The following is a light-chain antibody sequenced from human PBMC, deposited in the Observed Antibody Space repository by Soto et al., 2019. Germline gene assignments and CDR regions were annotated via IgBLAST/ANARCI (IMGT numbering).Light chain of an antibody. CDR3: LTWGTGISLV. V-gene: IGLV4-69*01. CDR2: LNSDGSH. J-gene: IGLJ3*02. Sequence: QSVLTQSPSASASLGASVKLTCTLSSGHSSYAIAWHQQQPEKGPRYLMKLNSDGSHSKGDGIPDRFSGSSSGAERYLTISSLQSEDEADYYCLTWGTGISLVFGGGTKVTVL. CDR1: SGHSSYA.